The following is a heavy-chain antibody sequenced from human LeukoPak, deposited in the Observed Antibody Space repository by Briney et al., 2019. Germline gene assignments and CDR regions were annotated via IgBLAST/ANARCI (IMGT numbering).Heavy chain of an antibody. J-gene: IGHJ6*04. Sequence: PSETLSLTCTVSGGSISSYYWSWIRQPPGKGLEWIGYIYYSGSTNYNPSLKSRVTISVDTSKNQFSLKLSSVTAADTAVYYCARASLRYYYGMDVWGKGTTVTVSS. CDR1: GGSISSYY. CDR3: ARASLRYYYGMDV. CDR2: IYYSGST. V-gene: IGHV4-59*01.